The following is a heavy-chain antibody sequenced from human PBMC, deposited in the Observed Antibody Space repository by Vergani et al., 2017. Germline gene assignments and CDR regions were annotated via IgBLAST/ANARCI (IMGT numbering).Heavy chain of an antibody. CDR3: ARRSGIVYDIFSGTQYFFDF. V-gene: IGHV4-38-2*01. J-gene: IGHJ4*02. D-gene: IGHD3-9*01. Sequence: QVQLQESGPGLVKPSETLSLTCAVSGFSIDNGYYWDWIRQPPGKGLEWIGSIYRTGRTHFNPSLKSRVTISVDTSNNLFSLWLNSLTAADTAVYYCARRSGIVYDIFSGTQYFFDFWCQGTLVTVSS. CDR1: GFSIDNGYY. CDR2: IYRTGRT.